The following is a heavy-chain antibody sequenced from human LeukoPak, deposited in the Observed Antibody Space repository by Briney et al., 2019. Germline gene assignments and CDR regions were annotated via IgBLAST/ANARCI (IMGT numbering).Heavy chain of an antibody. V-gene: IGHV3-74*01. D-gene: IGHD3-9*01. CDR3: ARGADSGYSSDN. CDR2: INSDGRGT. Sequence: GGSLRLSCAASGFTFSNYWMHWVRQAPGKGLVWVSRINSDGRGTNYADSVKGRSTISRDNAKNTLYLQMNSLRAEDTAVYYCARGADSGYSSDNWGQGTLVSVSS. CDR1: GFTFSNYW. J-gene: IGHJ4*02.